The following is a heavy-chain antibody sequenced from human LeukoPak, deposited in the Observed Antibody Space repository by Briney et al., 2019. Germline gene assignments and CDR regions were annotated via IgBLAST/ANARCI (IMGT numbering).Heavy chain of an antibody. CDR1: GYRFTAYS. Sequence: GASVKVSCKASGYRFTAYSMHWVRQAPGQGLEWMGIINPSGGSTSYAQKFQGRVTMTRDMSTSTVYMELSSLRSEDTAVYYCARDYYGSGSYSPFDYWGQGTLVTVSS. CDR2: INPSGGST. J-gene: IGHJ4*02. V-gene: IGHV1-46*01. CDR3: ARDYYGSGSYSPFDY. D-gene: IGHD3-10*01.